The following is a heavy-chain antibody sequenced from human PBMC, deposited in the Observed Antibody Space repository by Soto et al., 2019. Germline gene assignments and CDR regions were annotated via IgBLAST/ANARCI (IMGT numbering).Heavy chain of an antibody. CDR2: ISPYNGDT. CDR3: ARNHPYSTPSNAPID. D-gene: IGHD2-21*01. CDR1: GYTFTNHG. V-gene: IGHV1-18*01. J-gene: IGHJ4*02. Sequence: ASVKVSCKASGYTFTNHGISWVRQAPGEGLEWMGWISPYNGDTNNAQKFQGRVTMTTDTPTNTGFMELTRLTSDDTAVYYCARNHPYSTPSNAPIDWGQGTLVTVSS.